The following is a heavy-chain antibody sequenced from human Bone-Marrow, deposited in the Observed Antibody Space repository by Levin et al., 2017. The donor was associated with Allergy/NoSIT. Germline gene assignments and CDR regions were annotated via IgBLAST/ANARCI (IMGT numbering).Heavy chain of an antibody. CDR3: ARDLVYSSGGVGY. CDR1: GFTFSSYS. Sequence: GGSLRLSCAASGFTFSSYSMNWVRQAPGKGLEWVSYISSSSSTIYYADSVKGRFTISRDNAKNSLYLQMNSLRAEDTAVYYCARDLVYSSGGVGYWGQGTLVTVSS. V-gene: IGHV3-48*04. D-gene: IGHD6-25*01. J-gene: IGHJ4*02. CDR2: ISSSSSTI.